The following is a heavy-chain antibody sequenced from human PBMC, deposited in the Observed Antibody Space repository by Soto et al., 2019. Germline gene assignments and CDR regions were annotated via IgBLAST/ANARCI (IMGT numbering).Heavy chain of an antibody. Sequence: EVQLLESGGGLVQPGGSLRLSCAASGFTFSSYSMNWVRQAPGKGLEWVSYISSSSSTIYYADSVKGRFTISRDNAKNSLYLQMNSLRDEDTAVYYCARDSTSIAVGYNWFDPWGQGTLVTVSS. J-gene: IGHJ5*02. V-gene: IGHV3-48*02. D-gene: IGHD6-19*01. CDR1: GFTFSSYS. CDR3: ARDSTSIAVGYNWFDP. CDR2: ISSSSSTI.